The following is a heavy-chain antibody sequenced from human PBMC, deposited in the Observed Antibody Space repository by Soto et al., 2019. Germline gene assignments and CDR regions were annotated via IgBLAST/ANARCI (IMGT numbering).Heavy chain of an antibody. V-gene: IGHV5-10-1*01. CDR1: GYSFTSYW. Sequence: PGESLKISCKGSGYSFTSYWISWVRQMPGKGLEWMGRIDPSDSYTNYSPSFQGHVTITADKSISTAYLQWSSLKATDTAMYYCSRLGKAAGGRTHYDYYYGMDVWGQGTTVTVSS. CDR3: SRLGKAAGGRTHYDYYYGMDV. J-gene: IGHJ6*02. CDR2: IDPSDSYT. D-gene: IGHD6-13*01.